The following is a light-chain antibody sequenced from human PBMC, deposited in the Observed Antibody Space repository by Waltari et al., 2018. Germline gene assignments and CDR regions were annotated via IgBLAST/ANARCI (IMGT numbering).Light chain of an antibody. CDR2: GKN. Sequence: SSELTQDPAVSVALGQTVRITCQGDSLRSYYASWYQQKPGQAPVLVIYGKNNRPSGIPYRFSGSSSGNTASLTITGAQAEDEADYYCNSRDSSGNHRVVFGGGTKLTVL. CDR3: NSRDSSGNHRVV. CDR1: SLRSYY. J-gene: IGLJ2*01. V-gene: IGLV3-19*01.